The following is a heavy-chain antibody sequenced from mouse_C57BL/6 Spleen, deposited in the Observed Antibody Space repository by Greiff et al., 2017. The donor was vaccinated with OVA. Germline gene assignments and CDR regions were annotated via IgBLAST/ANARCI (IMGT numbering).Heavy chain of an antibody. Sequence: VMLVESGAELARPGASVKLSCKASGYTFTSYGISWVKQRTGQGLEWIGEIYPRSGNTYYNEKFKGKATLTADKSSSTAYMELRSLTSEDSAVYFCARLNYSNHYYAMDYWGQGTSVTVSS. V-gene: IGHV1-81*01. CDR3: ARLNYSNHYYAMDY. CDR2: IYPRSGNT. J-gene: IGHJ4*01. CDR1: GYTFTSYG. D-gene: IGHD2-5*01.